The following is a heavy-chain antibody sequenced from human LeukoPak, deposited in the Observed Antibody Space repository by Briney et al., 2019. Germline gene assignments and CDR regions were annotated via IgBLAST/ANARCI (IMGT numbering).Heavy chain of an antibody. D-gene: IGHD6-19*01. CDR1: GFTFSSSA. Sequence: PGGSLRLSCAASGFTFSSSAMTWVRQAPGKGLEWVSAIGGSGASTYYADSVKGRFTISRDNSNHTLYLQMNSLRAEDTAVYYCAKDLYSSGSYFFDYWGQGTLVTVPS. CDR2: IGGSGAST. V-gene: IGHV3-23*01. J-gene: IGHJ4*02. CDR3: AKDLYSSGSYFFDY.